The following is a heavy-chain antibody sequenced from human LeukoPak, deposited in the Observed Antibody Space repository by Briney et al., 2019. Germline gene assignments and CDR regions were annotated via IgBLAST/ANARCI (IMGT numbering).Heavy chain of an antibody. Sequence: PGGSLRLACAASGFSFSTYWMTWVRRAPGKGLEWVANIKEDGREKYYVDSVKGRFTISRDNAKNSLYLQMNSVRVEDTAVYYCARDPLRRFDIWGQGTMVTVSS. CDR1: GFSFSTYW. J-gene: IGHJ3*02. V-gene: IGHV3-7*01. CDR2: IKEDGREK. CDR3: ARDPLRRFDI.